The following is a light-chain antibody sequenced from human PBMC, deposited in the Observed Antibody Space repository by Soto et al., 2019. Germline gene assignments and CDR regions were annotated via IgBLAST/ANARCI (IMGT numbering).Light chain of an antibody. J-gene: IGLJ2*01. CDR3: CSYGGRILVI. V-gene: IGLV2-14*01. CDR2: AVS. Sequence: QSALTQPASVSGSPGQSFTISCTGTSSDIGGYNYVSWYQQYPGKAPRLLIYAVSNRPSGVSDRFSGSKSGNTASLTISGLQAEDAAHYYCCSYGGRILVIFGEGTKLTVL. CDR1: SSDIGGYNY.